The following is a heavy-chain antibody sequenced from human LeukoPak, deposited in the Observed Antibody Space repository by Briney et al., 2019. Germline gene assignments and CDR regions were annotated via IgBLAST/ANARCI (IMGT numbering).Heavy chain of an antibody. CDR3: VRGGFMHAFDI. Sequence: GGSLRLSCAASGLTLSAYWMYWVRQGPGKGPEWVSFINNDGSDTKYADSVKGRFTVSRDNAENTLYLQMNSLRVKDTAVYYCVRGGFMHAFDIWGQGTKVTVSS. CDR1: GLTLSAYW. J-gene: IGHJ3*02. V-gene: IGHV3-74*03. CDR2: INNDGSDT. D-gene: IGHD3-16*01.